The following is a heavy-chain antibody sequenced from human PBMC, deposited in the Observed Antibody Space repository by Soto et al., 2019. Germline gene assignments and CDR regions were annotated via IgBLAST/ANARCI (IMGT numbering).Heavy chain of an antibody. CDR1: GFTFSSYA. CDR2: ISGSGGST. V-gene: IGHV3-23*01. CDR3: AKDRTSAGTTVRFDP. Sequence: EVQLLESGGNLVQPGGSLRLSCAASGFTFSSYAMSWVRQVSGKGLEWVSSISGSGGSTYYADSVKGRFTISRDNSKNTLSLPMYSLTVEDTAVYYCAKDRTSAGTTVRFDPWVHGTLVTVSS. J-gene: IGHJ5*02. D-gene: IGHD1-1*01.